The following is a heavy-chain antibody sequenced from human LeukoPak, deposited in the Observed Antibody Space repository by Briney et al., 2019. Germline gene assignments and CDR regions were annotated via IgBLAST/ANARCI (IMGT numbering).Heavy chain of an antibody. CDR2: IYYSGST. J-gene: IGHJ4*02. CDR3: ARGGGVYAIRGFDY. CDR1: GGSISSYY. Sequence: MSSETLSLTCTVSGGSISSYYWSWIRQPPGKGLEWIGYIYYSGSTNYNPSLKSRVTISVDTSKNQFSLKLSSVTAADTAVYYCARGGGVYAIRGFDYWGQGTLVTVSS. V-gene: IGHV4-59*01. D-gene: IGHD2-8*01.